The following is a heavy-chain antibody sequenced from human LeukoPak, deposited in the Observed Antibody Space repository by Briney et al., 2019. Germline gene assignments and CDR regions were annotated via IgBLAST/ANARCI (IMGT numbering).Heavy chain of an antibody. CDR1: GYTFTNAW. Sequence: GGSLRLSCAASGYTFTNAWMNWVRQAPGKGLEWVGRIKSKADGETIDYAAPVKGRFTFSRDDSKNMLYLQMNSLKSEDTAVYYCSTLTSRGLSDSWGQGTLVTVSS. CDR2: IKSKADGETI. J-gene: IGHJ4*02. D-gene: IGHD1-20*01. V-gene: IGHV3-15*07. CDR3: STLTSRGLSDS.